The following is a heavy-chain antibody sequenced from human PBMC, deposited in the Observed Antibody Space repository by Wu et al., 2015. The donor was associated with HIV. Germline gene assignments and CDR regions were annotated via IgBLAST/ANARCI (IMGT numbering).Heavy chain of an antibody. V-gene: IGHV1-8*01. D-gene: IGHD1-1*01. CDR2: MNPNSGNT. J-gene: IGHJ4*02. CDR3: ARRPMLGTYYFDY. CDR1: GYTFTSYD. Sequence: QVQLVQSGAEVKKPGASVKVSCRPAGYTFTSYDINWVRQAAGQGLEWMGWMNPNSGNTGYAQNFQGRVKMTRNTSISTAYMELSSLRSEDTAVYFCARRPMLGTYYFDYVGRGNAWSTVSS.